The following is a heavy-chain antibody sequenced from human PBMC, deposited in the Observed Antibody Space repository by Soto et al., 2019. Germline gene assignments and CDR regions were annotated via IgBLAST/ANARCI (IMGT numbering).Heavy chain of an antibody. CDR3: AKGSTTDGYFLEY. J-gene: IGHJ4*02. Sequence: EVQLLESGGASVQPGGSLRVSCTTSGFNFTTYAMTWVRQAPGEGLEWVSSIVSGSGDSTWYADSVKGRFTIFSDNSDNILYLQMNSLTAEDTAVYYCAKGSTTDGYFLEYWGQGTLVTVS. D-gene: IGHD4-17*01. V-gene: IGHV3-23*01. CDR1: GFNFTTYA. CDR2: IVSGSGDST.